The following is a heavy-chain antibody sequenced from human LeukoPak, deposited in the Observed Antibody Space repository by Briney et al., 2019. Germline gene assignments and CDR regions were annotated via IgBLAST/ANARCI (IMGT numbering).Heavy chain of an antibody. CDR1: GGSISSGSYY. CDR2: IYTSGST. CDR3: ARLHSSSWYRDY. D-gene: IGHD6-13*01. V-gene: IGHV4-61*02. J-gene: IGHJ4*02. Sequence: SQTLSLTCTVSGGSISSGSYYWSWIRQPAGKGLEWIGRIYTSGSTNYNPSVKSRVTISVDTSKNQFSLKLSSVTAADTAVYYCARLHSSSWYRDYWGQGTLVTVSS.